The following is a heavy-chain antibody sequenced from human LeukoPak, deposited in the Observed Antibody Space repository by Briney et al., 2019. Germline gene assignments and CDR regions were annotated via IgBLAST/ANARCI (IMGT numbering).Heavy chain of an antibody. V-gene: IGHV1-18*01. J-gene: IGHJ4*02. Sequence: MGWITTYNGNTNYAQKLQGRVTMTTDTSTSTAYMELRSLRSDDTAVYYCAIQLGSGSYYPPSYYFDYWGQGTLVTVSS. CDR3: AIQLGSGSYYPPSYYFDY. CDR2: ITTYNGNT. D-gene: IGHD3-10*01.